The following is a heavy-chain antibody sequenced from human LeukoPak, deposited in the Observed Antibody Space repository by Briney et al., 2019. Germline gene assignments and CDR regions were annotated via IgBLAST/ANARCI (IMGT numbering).Heavy chain of an antibody. CDR3: ARDGRYSGYGLFDY. D-gene: IGHD5-12*01. J-gene: IGHJ4*02. CDR2: ISGSGGST. Sequence: GALRLSCAASGFTFSSYAMSWVRQAPGKGLEWVSAISGSGGSTYYADSVKGRFTISRDNAKNSLYLQMNSLRAEDTAVYYCARDGRYSGYGLFDYWGQGTLVTVSS. V-gene: IGHV3-23*01. CDR1: GFTFSSYA.